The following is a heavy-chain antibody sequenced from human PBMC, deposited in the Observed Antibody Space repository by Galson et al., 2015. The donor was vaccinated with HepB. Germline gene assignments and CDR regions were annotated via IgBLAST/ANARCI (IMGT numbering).Heavy chain of an antibody. D-gene: IGHD4-17*01. V-gene: IGHV3-7*05. J-gene: IGHJ4*02. CDR2: INKDGTQK. CDR1: GFTISNNW. Sequence: SLRLSCAASGFTISNNWMGWVRQAPGKGLEWVAHINKDGTQKYHVVSVKGRFTISRDNAENSLSLHMNSLRAEDTAVYYCARVGYGAYSYDLWGQGTLVTVAS. CDR3: ARVGYGAYSYDL.